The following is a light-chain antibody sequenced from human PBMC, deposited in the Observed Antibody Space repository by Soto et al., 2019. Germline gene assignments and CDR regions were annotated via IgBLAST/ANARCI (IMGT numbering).Light chain of an antibody. CDR1: SSDVGGYNY. CDR2: DVS. CDR3: CSYAGSYTYV. J-gene: IGLJ1*01. V-gene: IGLV2-11*01. Sequence: ALTQPRSVSGSPGQSVTISCTGTSSDVGGYNYVSWYQQHPGKAPKLMIYDVSQRPSGVPDRFSGSKSGNMASLTISGLQAEDEADYYCCSYAGSYTYVFGTGTKVTVL.